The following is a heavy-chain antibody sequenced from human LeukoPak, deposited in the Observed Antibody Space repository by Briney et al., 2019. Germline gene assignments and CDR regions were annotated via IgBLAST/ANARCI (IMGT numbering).Heavy chain of an antibody. CDR3: AREVGAPWTIENWFDP. Sequence: ASVKVSCKASGYTFTGYYMHWVRQAPGQGLGWMGRINPNSGGTNYAQKFQGRVTMTRDTSISTAYMELSRLRSDDTAVYYCAREVGAPWTIENWFDPWGQGTLVTVSS. CDR2: INPNSGGT. V-gene: IGHV1-2*06. J-gene: IGHJ5*02. D-gene: IGHD1-26*01. CDR1: GYTFTGYY.